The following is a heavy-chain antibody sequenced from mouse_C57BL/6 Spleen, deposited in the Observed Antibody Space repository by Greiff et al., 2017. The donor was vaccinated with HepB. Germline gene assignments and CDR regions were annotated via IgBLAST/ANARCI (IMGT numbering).Heavy chain of an antibody. J-gene: IGHJ2*01. CDR2: ISRGGGTI. D-gene: IGHD2-1*01. Sequence: EVQLVESGGGLVKPGGSLKLSCAASGFTFSDYGMHWVRQAPEKGLEWIAYISRGGGTIYYADTVKGRFTITRDNATNTLFLQMTRLRSEDTALYYCASWGNYEYFDYWGQGTTLTVSS. CDR1: GFTFSDYG. V-gene: IGHV5-17*01. CDR3: ASWGNYEYFDY.